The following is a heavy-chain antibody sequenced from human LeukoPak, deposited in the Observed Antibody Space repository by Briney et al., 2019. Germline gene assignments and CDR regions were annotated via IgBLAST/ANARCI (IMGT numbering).Heavy chain of an antibody. CDR1: GFTFSSYS. D-gene: IGHD2-21*02. CDR3: ARGGVVVTAMGWFDP. CDR2: ISSSSSYI. V-gene: IGHV3-21*01. Sequence: GGSLRLSCAASGFTFSSYSMNWVRQAPGKGLEWVSSISSSSSYIYYEDSVKGRFTISRDNAKNSLYLQMNSLRAADTAVYYCARGGVVVTAMGWFDPWGQGTLVTVSS. J-gene: IGHJ5*02.